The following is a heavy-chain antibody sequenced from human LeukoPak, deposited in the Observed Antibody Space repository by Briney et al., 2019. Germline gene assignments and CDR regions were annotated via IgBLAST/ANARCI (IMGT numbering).Heavy chain of an antibody. D-gene: IGHD3-16*01. CDR3: AGRRVLDASFDY. CDR2: IYSSDNT. J-gene: IGHJ4*02. CDR1: GFTVSGYY. V-gene: IGHV3-66*02. Sequence: GGSLRLSCAASGFTVSGYYMSWVRQAPGKGLEWVSVIYSSDNTYYMASVKGRFTISRDNSKNTLYLQMNSVRAEDTAVYYCAGRRVLDASFDYWGQGTLVT.